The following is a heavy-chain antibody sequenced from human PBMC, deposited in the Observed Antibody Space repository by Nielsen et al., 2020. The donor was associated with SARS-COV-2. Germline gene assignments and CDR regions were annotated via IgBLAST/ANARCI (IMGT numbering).Heavy chain of an antibody. CDR1: GGSISSGSYY. D-gene: IGHD5-18*01. J-gene: IGHJ6*02. CDR3: ARDQRYSYGHYYYYGMDV. Sequence: SETLSLTCTVSGGSISSGSYYWSWIRQPAGKGLEWIGRIYTSGSTNYNPSLKSRVTISVDTSKNQLSLKLSSVTAADTAVYYCARDQRYSYGHYYYYGMDVWGQGTTVTVSS. V-gene: IGHV4-61*02. CDR2: IYTSGST.